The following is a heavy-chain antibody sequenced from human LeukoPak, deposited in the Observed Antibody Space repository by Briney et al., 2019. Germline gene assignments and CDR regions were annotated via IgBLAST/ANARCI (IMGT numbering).Heavy chain of an antibody. CDR2: IIPIFGTA. J-gene: IGHJ3*02. D-gene: IGHD2-2*01. Sequence: SVKVSCKASGGTFSSYYISWMRQAPGQGLEWMGGIIPIFGTANYAQKFQRRVTMTTYESTSTAYSELSSLRSEDTAVYYCTKVLENCSITSCGNAFDIWGQGTVVSVSS. V-gene: IGHV1-69*05. CDR3: TKVLENCSITSCGNAFDI. CDR1: GGTFSSYY.